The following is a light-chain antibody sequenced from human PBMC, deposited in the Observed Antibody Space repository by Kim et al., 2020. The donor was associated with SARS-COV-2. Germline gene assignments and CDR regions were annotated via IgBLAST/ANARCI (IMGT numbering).Light chain of an antibody. CDR3: QKYNSAPWT. CDR2: DAS. CDR1: QGISNS. Sequence: ASVVDRVTITCRANQGISNSLAWYQQKPGKGPKVLIYDASTLQSGVPSRFSGSGSGTDFTLTISSLQPEDVATYYCQKYNSAPWTLGQGTKVDIK. J-gene: IGKJ1*01. V-gene: IGKV1-27*01.